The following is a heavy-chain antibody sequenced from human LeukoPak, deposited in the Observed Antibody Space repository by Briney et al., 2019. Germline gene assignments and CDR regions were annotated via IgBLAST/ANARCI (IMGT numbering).Heavy chain of an antibody. V-gene: IGHV4-34*01. CDR3: ARGGGLGYYFDY. Sequence: SETLSLTCAVYGGSFSDSYWRSIRQPPGKGLEWIGEVNQSRSINSKPSLKSRVTISVDTSKNQFSLKLSSVTAADTAVYYCARGGGLGYYFDYWGQGTLVTVSS. CDR2: VNQSRSI. J-gene: IGHJ4*02. D-gene: IGHD3/OR15-3a*01. CDR1: GGSFSDSY.